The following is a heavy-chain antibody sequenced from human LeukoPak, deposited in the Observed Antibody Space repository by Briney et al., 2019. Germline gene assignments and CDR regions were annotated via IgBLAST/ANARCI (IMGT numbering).Heavy chain of an antibody. CDR1: GFTFSNAW. D-gene: IGHD6-19*01. CDR3: ARVSLSGWVNDH. J-gene: IGHJ4*02. V-gene: IGHV3-74*01. Sequence: PGGSLRLSCAASGFTFSNAWMHWVRQAPGKGLVWVTRISSDGSSTSYADSVKGRFTISRDNAKNTLYLQMSSLRAEDTAMYYCARVSLSGWVNDHWGQGTLVTVSS. CDR2: ISSDGSST.